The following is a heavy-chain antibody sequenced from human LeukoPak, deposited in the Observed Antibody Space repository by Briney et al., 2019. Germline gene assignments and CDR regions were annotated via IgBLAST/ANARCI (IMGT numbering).Heavy chain of an antibody. J-gene: IGHJ4*02. Sequence: SETLSLTCTVSGGSISSGGYYWSWLRQHPGKGLEWIGYIYYSGSTYYNPSLKSRVTISVDASKNQFSLKLSSVTAADTAVYYCARDVGYCSSTSCRILDYWGQGTLVTVSS. V-gene: IGHV4-31*03. D-gene: IGHD2-2*01. CDR2: IYYSGST. CDR1: GGSISSGGYY. CDR3: ARDVGYCSSTSCRILDY.